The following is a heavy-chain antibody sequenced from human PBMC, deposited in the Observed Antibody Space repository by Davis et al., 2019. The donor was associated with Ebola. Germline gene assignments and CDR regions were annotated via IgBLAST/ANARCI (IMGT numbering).Heavy chain of an antibody. V-gene: IGHV3-74*01. CDR1: GFTFSSYW. Sequence: GESLKISCAASGFTFSSYWMHWVRQGPGKGLMWVSRIKTDGSSTNYADSVKGRFTISRDNAKNTQYLQMNSLRPEDTAVYYCARDIAVAGTIGFDYWGQGTLVTVSS. CDR3: ARDIAVAGTIGFDY. D-gene: IGHD6-19*01. J-gene: IGHJ4*02. CDR2: IKTDGSST.